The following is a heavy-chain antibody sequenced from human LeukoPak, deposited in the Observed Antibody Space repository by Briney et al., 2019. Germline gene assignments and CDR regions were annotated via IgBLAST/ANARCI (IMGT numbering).Heavy chain of an antibody. CDR2: IYYSGST. Sequence: SETLSLTCTVSGDSINNYYWNWIRQPPGKGLEWIGYIYYSGSTNYNPSLKSRVTISVDTSKNQFSLKLSSVTAADTAVYYCARGGVLTCDYWGQGTLVTVSS. V-gene: IGHV4-59*01. D-gene: IGHD2-8*01. CDR3: ARGGVLTCDY. J-gene: IGHJ4*02. CDR1: GDSINNYY.